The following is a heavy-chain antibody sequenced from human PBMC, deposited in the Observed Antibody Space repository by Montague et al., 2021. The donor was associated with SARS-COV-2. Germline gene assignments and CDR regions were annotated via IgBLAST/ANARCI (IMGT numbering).Heavy chain of an antibody. CDR1: GATTNTGTQY. CDR3: ARLRQGEDHFDY. D-gene: IGHD3-16*01. J-gene: IGHJ4*02. CDR2: VYYTGKT. V-gene: IGHV4-39*01. Sequence: SETLSLTCNGTGATTNTGTQYWIGIPQPPGKVMEGIGIVYYTGKTYYNPSLKSRVTVSVDTSNNYFSLILTSVTAADTAVYYCARLRQGEDHFDYWGRGTLVTVSS.